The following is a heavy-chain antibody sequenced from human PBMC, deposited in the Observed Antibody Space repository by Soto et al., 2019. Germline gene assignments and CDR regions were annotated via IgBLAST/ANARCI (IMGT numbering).Heavy chain of an antibody. V-gene: IGHV3-53*01. CDR3: ARAYGGNPALFDP. CDR1: GFTVIRDY. D-gene: IGHD4-17*01. CDR2: LYTGGST. Sequence: EVQMGESGGGLIQPGGYLRLSCAASGFTVIRDYIGWFRQAPGKGLEWVAVLYTGGSTYYADSVKGRFTFSRDNSKNTLYLQMNSLRAEGTAVYYCARAYGGNPALFDPWGQGTLVTVSS. J-gene: IGHJ5*02.